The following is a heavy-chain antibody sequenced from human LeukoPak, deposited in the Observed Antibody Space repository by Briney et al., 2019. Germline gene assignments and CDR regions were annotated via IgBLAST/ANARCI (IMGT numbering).Heavy chain of an antibody. V-gene: IGHV1-69*04. D-gene: IGHD2-8*01. CDR1: GGTFSSYA. Sequence: GASVKVSCKASGGTFSSYAISWVRQAPGQGLEWMGRIIPILGIANYAQKFQGRVTITADKSTSTAYMELSSLRSEDTTVYYCARDDCTNGVCYSSSYWGQGTLVTVSS. CDR3: ARDDCTNGVCYSSSY. CDR2: IIPILGIA. J-gene: IGHJ4*02.